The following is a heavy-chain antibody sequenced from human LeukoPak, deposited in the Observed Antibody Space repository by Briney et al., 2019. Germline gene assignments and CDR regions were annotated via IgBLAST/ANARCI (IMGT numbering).Heavy chain of an antibody. J-gene: IGHJ3*02. CDR1: GFTFSSYS. CDR3: ANHCSGGSCYSDVSTRDAFDI. Sequence: GGSLRRSCAASGFTFSSYSMNSVRQAPGKGLEWVSSISSSSNYIYYADSVKGRFTISRDNAKNSLYLQMNSLRTEDTALYYCANHCSGGSCYSDVSTRDAFDIWGQGTMVTVSS. D-gene: IGHD2-15*01. V-gene: IGHV3-21*04. CDR2: ISSSSNYI.